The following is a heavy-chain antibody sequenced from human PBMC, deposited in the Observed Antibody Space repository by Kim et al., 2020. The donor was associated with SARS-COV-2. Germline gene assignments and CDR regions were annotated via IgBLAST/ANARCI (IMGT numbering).Heavy chain of an antibody. CDR1: GGSFSGYY. D-gene: IGHD5-18*01. J-gene: IGHJ4*02. CDR3: ARVSRARYSYGYNYFDY. V-gene: IGHV4-34*01. Sequence: SETLSLTCAVYGGSFSGYYWSWIRQPPGKGLEWIGEINHSGSTNYNPSLNSRVTISVDTSKNQFSLKLSSVTAADTAVYYCARVSRARYSYGYNYFDYWGQGTLVTVSS. CDR2: INHSGST.